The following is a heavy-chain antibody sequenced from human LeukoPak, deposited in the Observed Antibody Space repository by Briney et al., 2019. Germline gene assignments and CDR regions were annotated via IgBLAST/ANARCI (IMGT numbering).Heavy chain of an antibody. CDR3: ARDRPNVDSTGYYSRHDAFDI. J-gene: IGHJ3*02. V-gene: IGHV4-34*01. D-gene: IGHD3-22*01. Sequence: SETLSLTCAFYGGSFSGYYWSWIRQSPGKGLEWIGEINHSGSTNFNPSLKSRVTISLDTSKNQFSLTLSSLTAADTAVYYCARDRPNVDSTGYYSRHDAFDIWGQGTIVTVSS. CDR2: INHSGST. CDR1: GGSFSGYY.